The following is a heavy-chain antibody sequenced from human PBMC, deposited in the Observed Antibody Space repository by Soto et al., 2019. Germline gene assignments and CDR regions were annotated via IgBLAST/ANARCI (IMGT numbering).Heavy chain of an antibody. CDR1: GGSISGYY. CDR3: AREPLAHSYFDL. J-gene: IGHJ4*02. V-gene: IGHV4-4*07. Sequence: PSETLSLTCTVSGGSISGYYWRWIRQPAGKGLEWIGRMYNSERTNYNPSLKSRVTMSMDTSKNQFSLKLTSVTAADTAVYFCAREPLAHSYFDLWGQGTLVTVSS. CDR2: MYNSERT.